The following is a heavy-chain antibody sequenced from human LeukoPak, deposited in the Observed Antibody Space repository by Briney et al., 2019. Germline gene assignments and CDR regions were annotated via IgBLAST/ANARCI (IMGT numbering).Heavy chain of an antibody. CDR2: VHLDGRT. D-gene: IGHD3-3*01. V-gene: IGHV4-4*02. CDR1: GGSVTSTNW. Sequence: SETLSLTCDVSGGSVTSTNWWTWVRPPPGKGLEWIEEVHLDGRTNYNPSLKSRLIMSVDLPENHISLKQTSVTAADTAVYYCAREGGFYRPLDYSGQGTLVTVSS. J-gene: IGHJ4*02. CDR3: AREGGFYRPLDY.